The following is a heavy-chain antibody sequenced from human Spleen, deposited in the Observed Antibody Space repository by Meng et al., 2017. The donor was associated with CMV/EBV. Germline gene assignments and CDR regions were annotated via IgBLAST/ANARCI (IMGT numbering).Heavy chain of an antibody. D-gene: IGHD3-9*01. J-gene: IGHJ5*02. Sequence: GESLKISCAASGFTFSSYEMNWVRQAPGKGLEWVSLLYSGGNTDYAESVKGRFTISRDNSKNTLYLQMNSLRIEDTAVYYCARDRRGQYDILTGFFGAWWFDPWGQGTQVTVSS. CDR1: GFTFSSYE. V-gene: IGHV3-53*05. CDR2: LYSGGNT. CDR3: ARDRRGQYDILTGFFGAWWFDP.